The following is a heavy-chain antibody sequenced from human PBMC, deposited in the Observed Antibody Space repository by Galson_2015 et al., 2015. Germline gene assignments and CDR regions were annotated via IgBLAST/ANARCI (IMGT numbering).Heavy chain of an antibody. D-gene: IGHD3-10*01. J-gene: IGHJ5*02. CDR1: GFSFSSYA. CDR3: AKDRSRLWFGELSA. V-gene: IGHV3-23*01. CDR2: ISGGADTT. Sequence: SLRLSCAASGFSFSSYAMSWVRQGPEKGLEWVSGISGGADTTYYADSVKGRFTISRDDSKSTQYLQMNSLRAEDTAAYYCAKDRSRLWFGELSAWGQGSLVTVSS.